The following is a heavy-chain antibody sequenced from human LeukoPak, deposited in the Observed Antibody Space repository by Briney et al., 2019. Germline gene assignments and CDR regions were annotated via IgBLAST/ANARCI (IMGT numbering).Heavy chain of an antibody. CDR2: INHSGST. D-gene: IGHD2-21*02. J-gene: IGHJ4*02. Sequence: SETLSLTCAVYGGSFSGYYWSWIRQPPGKGLEWIGEINHSGSTNYNPSLKSRVTISVDTSKNQFSLKLSSVTAADTAVYYCARHPHQSYCGGDCYFFFDYWGQGTLVTVSS. V-gene: IGHV4-34*01. CDR1: GGSFSGYY. CDR3: ARHPHQSYCGGDCYFFFDY.